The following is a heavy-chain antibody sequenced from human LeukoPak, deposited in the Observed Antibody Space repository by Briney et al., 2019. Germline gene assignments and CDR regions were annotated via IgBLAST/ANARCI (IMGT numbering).Heavy chain of an antibody. D-gene: IGHD2/OR15-2a*01. CDR1: GLTVSSNY. J-gene: IGHJ3*02. CDR3: ARNILFAFDI. CDR2: IYNDGGT. V-gene: IGHV3-53*01. Sequence: PGGSLRLSCVASGLTVSSNYMSWVRQAPGKGLEWVSIIYNDGGTYYADSMKGRFTISRDNSKNTLYLQVNSLRAEDTAMYYCARNILFAFDIWGQGTMVTVSS.